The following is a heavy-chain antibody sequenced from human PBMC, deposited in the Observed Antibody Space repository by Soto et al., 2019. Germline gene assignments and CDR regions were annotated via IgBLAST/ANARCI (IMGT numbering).Heavy chain of an antibody. CDR1: GGSISLGGYY. J-gene: IGHJ6*02. Sequence: QVQLQESGPGLVKPSQTLSLTCTVSGGSISLGGYYWSWIRQHPGKGLEWIGYIYNNGRTFYNPSRKSRVTISIDTSKNRFSLKLSSVTAADTAVYYCASDWDTSYGMDVWGQGTTVTVSS. D-gene: IGHD5-18*01. CDR2: IYNNGRT. CDR3: ASDWDTSYGMDV. V-gene: IGHV4-31*03.